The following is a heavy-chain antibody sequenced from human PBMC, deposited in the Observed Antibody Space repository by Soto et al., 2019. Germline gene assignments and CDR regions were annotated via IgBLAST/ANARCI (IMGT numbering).Heavy chain of an antibody. CDR2: IWYDGSNK. Sequence: PGGSLRLSCAASGFTFSSYGMHWVRQAPGKGLEWVAVIWYDGSNKYYADSVKGRFTISRDNSKNTLYLQMNSLRAEDTAVYYCARERAARRWNNWFDPWGQGTLVTVSS. V-gene: IGHV3-33*01. J-gene: IGHJ5*02. D-gene: IGHD6-6*01. CDR3: ARERAARRWNNWFDP. CDR1: GFTFSSYG.